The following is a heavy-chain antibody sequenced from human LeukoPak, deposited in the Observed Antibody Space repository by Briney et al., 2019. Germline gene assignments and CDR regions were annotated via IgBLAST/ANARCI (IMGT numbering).Heavy chain of an antibody. Sequence: SETLSLTCTVSGGSISSSSSYYWGWIRLPPGKGLEWIGSIYYSGSTYYNPSLKSRVTISVYTSKNQFSLKLSSVTAADTAVYYCARLNWNYYFDYWGQGTLVTVSS. D-gene: IGHD1-1*01. CDR2: IYYSGST. CDR1: GGSISSSSSYY. V-gene: IGHV4-39*01. J-gene: IGHJ4*02. CDR3: ARLNWNYYFDY.